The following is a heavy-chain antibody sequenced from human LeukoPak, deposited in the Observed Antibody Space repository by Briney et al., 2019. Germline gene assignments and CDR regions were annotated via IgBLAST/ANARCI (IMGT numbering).Heavy chain of an antibody. CDR2: VYPGDSDT. CDR1: GYSFTSYW. CDR3: ARHESKLVTDYYYGMDV. V-gene: IGHV5-51*01. J-gene: IGHJ6*02. Sequence: GESLKISCKGSGYSFTSYWIGWVRQMPGKGLEWMGIVYPGDSDTRYSPSFQGQVTISADKSISTAYLQWSSLKASDTTMYYCARHESKLVTDYYYGMDVWGQGTTVTVSS. D-gene: IGHD2-21*02.